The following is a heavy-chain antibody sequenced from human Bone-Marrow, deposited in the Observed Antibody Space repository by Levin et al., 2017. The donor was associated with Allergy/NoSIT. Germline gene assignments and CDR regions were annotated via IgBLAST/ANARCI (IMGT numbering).Heavy chain of an antibody. CDR1: GFSFSSLW. V-gene: IGHV3-74*01. CDR3: ARIGGTVGYNDY. D-gene: IGHD5-24*01. J-gene: IGHJ4*02. Sequence: GGSLRLSCAASGFSFSSLWMSWVRQAPGKGLVWVSRIDTDGSRTVYADSVKGRFTISRDNAKNTLYLQMNTLTAEDTAVYYCARIGGTVGYNDYWGQGTLVTVSS. CDR2: IDTDGSRT.